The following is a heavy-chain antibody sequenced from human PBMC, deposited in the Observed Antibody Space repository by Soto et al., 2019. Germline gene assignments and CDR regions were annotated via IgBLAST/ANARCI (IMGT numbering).Heavy chain of an antibody. CDR1: GGSISSGGYC. CDR2: IYYSGST. D-gene: IGHD1-1*01. V-gene: IGHV4-31*11. Sequence: NPSETLSLTCAVSGGSISSGGYCWSWIRQHPGKGLEWIGYIYYSGSTYYNPSLKSRVTISVDTSKNQFSLKLSSVTAADTAVYYCARDGVHYGMDVWGQGTTVTVSS. CDR3: ARDGVHYGMDV. J-gene: IGHJ6*02.